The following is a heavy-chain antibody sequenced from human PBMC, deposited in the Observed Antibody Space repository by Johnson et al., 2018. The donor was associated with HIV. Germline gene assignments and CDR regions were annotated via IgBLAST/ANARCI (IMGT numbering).Heavy chain of an antibody. CDR2: IWYDGSNK. D-gene: IGHD5-12*01. CDR1: GFTFSSYG. J-gene: IGHJ3*02. CDR3: ASMGGYVVVDAFDI. V-gene: IGHV3-33*01. Sequence: QVQLVESGGGMVQPGRSLRLSCAASGFTFSSYGMHWVRQAPGKGLEWVAVIWYDGSNKYYADSVKGRFTISRDNSKNTLYLQMNSLRAEDTALYYCASMGGYVVVDAFDIWGQGTMVTVSS.